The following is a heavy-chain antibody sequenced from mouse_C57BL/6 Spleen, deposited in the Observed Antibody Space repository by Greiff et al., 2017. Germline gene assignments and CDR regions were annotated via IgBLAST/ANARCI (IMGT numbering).Heavy chain of an antibody. J-gene: IGHJ3*01. Sequence: DVMLVESGGGLVQPGGSMKLSCAASGFTFSDAWMDWVRQSPEKGLEWVAEIRNKANNHATYYAESVKGRFTISRDDSKSSVYLQMNSLRAEDSGIYYCTRGWISLGFAYWGQGTLVTVSA. CDR3: TRGWISLGFAY. D-gene: IGHD1-1*02. CDR1: GFTFSDAW. V-gene: IGHV6-6*01. CDR2: IRNKANNHAT.